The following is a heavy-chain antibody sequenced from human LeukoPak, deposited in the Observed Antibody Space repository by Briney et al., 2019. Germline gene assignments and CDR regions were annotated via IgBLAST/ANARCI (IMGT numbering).Heavy chain of an antibody. CDR1: GFTFSSYS. J-gene: IGHJ4*02. CDR3: ARRGISRPIDY. V-gene: IGHV3-33*08. Sequence: QSGGSLRLSCAASGFTFSSYSMNWVRQAPGKGLEWVAVIWYDGSNKYYADSVKGRFTISRDNSKNTLYLQMNSLRAEDTAVYYCARRGISRPIDYWGQGTLVTVSS. D-gene: IGHD2-15*01. CDR2: IWYDGSNK.